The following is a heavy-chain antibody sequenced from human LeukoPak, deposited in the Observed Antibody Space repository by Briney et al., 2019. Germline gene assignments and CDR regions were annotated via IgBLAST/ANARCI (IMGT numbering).Heavy chain of an antibody. J-gene: IGHJ4*02. Sequence: ASVKVYCKASGGTFSSYAISWVRQAPGQGLEWMGGIIPIFGTANYAQKFQGRVTITADKSTSTAYMELSSLRSEDTAVYYCATPGDYYGSGSPFDYWGQGTLVTVSS. CDR2: IIPIFGTA. D-gene: IGHD3-10*01. CDR3: ATPGDYYGSGSPFDY. V-gene: IGHV1-69*06. CDR1: GGTFSSYA.